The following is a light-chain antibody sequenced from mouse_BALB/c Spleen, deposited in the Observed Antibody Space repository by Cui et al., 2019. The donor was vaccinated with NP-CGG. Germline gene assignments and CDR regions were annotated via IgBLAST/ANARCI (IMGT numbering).Light chain of an antibody. CDR2: GTN. CDR3: ALWYSNHWV. J-gene: IGLJ1*01. CDR1: TGAITTSNY. V-gene: IGLV1*01. Sequence: HALLTQESALTTSPGKTVTLTCRSSTGAITTSNYANWVQEKPDHLFTGLIGGTNNRAPGVPARFSGSLIGDKAALTITGAQTEDEAIYFCALWYSNHWVFGGGTKLTVL.